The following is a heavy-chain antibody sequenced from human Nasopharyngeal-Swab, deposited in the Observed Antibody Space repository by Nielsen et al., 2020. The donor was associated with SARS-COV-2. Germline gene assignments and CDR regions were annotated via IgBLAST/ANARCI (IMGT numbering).Heavy chain of an antibody. CDR1: GGTFSSYA. V-gene: IGHV1-69*04. CDR3: AHDGYNYYYYGMDV. Sequence: SVKVSCKASGGTFSSYAISWVRQAPGQGLEWMGRIIPILGIANYAQKFQGRVTITADKSTSTAYMELSSLRSEDTAVYYCAHDGYNYYYYGMDVWGQGATVTVSS. D-gene: IGHD5-24*01. CDR2: IIPILGIA. J-gene: IGHJ6*02.